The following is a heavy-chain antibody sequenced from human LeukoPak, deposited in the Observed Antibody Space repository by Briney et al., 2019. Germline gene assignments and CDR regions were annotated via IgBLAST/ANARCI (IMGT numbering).Heavy chain of an antibody. CDR1: GYTFTGYY. Sequence: ASVKVSCKASGYTFTGYYIHWVRQAPGQGLEWMGWINPNSGGTNYAQKFQGRVTMTRDTSISTAYMELSRLRSDDTAVYYCARTSYYYDSSGYWYGMDVWGQGTTVTVSS. CDR2: INPNSGGT. J-gene: IGHJ6*02. CDR3: ARTSYYYDSSGYWYGMDV. D-gene: IGHD3-22*01. V-gene: IGHV1-2*02.